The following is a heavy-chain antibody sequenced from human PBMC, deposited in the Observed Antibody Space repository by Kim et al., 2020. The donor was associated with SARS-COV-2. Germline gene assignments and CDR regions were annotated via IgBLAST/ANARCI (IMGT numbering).Heavy chain of an antibody. J-gene: IGHJ6*02. V-gene: IGHV7-4-1*02. CDR3: ARVQAAAGANYYYYYGMDV. Sequence: ASVKVSCKASGYTFTSYAMNWVRQAPGQGLEWMGWINTNTGNPTYAQGFTGRFVFSLDTSVSTAYLQISSLKAEDTAVYYCARVQAAAGANYYYYYGMDVWGQGTTVTVSS. CDR1: GYTFTSYA. D-gene: IGHD6-13*01. CDR2: INTNTGNP.